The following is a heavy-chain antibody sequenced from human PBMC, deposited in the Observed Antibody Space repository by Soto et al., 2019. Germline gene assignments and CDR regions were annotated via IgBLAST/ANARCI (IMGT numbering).Heavy chain of an antibody. CDR3: ARSGGVVPAAIFDY. CDR1: GYTFNTYS. J-gene: IGHJ4*02. D-gene: IGHD2-2*01. CDR2: ISGYNGDT. V-gene: IGHV1-18*01. Sequence: QVQLVQSGAEVKKPGASVKVSCKASGYTFNTYSISWVRQAPGQGLEWMGWISGYNGDTHYAQKFQGRVTMTTDTSTSTAYMELSSLRSEDTAVYYCARSGGVVPAAIFDYWGQGTLVTVSS.